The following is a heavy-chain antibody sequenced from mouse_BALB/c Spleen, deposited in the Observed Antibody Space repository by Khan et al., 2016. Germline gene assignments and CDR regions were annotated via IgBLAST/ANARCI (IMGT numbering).Heavy chain of an antibody. V-gene: IGHV1-63*02. J-gene: IGHJ2*01. D-gene: IGHD1-2*01. Sequence: QVQLQQSGAELVRPGTSVKISCKASGYTFTNYWLGWVKQRPGHGLEWIGDIYPGGDYINYNEKFKGKATLTADTSSSTAYMQLSSLTAEDSAVYFCARSLLRLRTDYWGQGTTLTVSS. CDR3: ARSLLRLRTDY. CDR2: IYPGGDYI. CDR1: GYTFTNYW.